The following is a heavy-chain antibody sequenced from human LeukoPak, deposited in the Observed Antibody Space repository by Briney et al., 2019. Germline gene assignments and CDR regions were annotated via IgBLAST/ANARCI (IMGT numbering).Heavy chain of an antibody. V-gene: IGHV5-51*01. CDR2: IYSGELDD. J-gene: IGHJ4*02. CDR3: ARGGRNGYRVLDQ. D-gene: IGHD5-24*01. Sequence: PGAALEISCQGSGDTFTNYWIGWVRQLPGQGLEWMGSIYSGELDDRYSPSFQGQVTISDEKSRNNAYLQWSSLKASDTAVYYCARGGRNGYRVLDQWGQGTLVTVSS. CDR1: GDTFTNYW.